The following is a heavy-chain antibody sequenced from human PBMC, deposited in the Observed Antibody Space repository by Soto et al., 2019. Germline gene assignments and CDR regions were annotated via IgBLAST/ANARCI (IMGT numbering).Heavy chain of an antibody. V-gene: IGHV3-30*18. Sequence: QVQLVESGGGVVQPGRSLRLSCAASGFTFSNYGMHWVRQAPGKGLEWVAVISYDGSKNYYVQSVKGRFTISRDNSKNTLYLQMNNLRPEDTAVYYCAKDRVESGLGEVDYWGQGTLVTVSS. CDR3: AKDRVESGLGEVDY. CDR2: ISYDGSKN. D-gene: IGHD3-16*01. CDR1: GFTFSNYG. J-gene: IGHJ4*02.